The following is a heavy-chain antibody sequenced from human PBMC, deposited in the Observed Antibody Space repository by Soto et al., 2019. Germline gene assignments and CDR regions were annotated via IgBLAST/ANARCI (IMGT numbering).Heavy chain of an antibody. J-gene: IGHJ6*03. D-gene: IGHD3-16*01. CDR3: AKDHGGGTYFFYTYMDV. V-gene: IGHV3-9*01. CDR1: GFTFVDYA. CDR2: ISWNSGSI. Sequence: EVQLVESGGGLIQPGRSLRLSCAASGFTFVDYAMHWVRQPPGKGLEWVSTISWNSGSISYADSVRGRFTISRDNAKNALYLQMKSLRVEDTALYYCAKDHGGGTYFFYTYMDVWGKGTTVTVS.